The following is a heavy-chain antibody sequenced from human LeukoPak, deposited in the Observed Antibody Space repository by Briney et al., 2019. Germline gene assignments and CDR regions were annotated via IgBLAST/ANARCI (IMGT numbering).Heavy chain of an antibody. D-gene: IGHD1-26*01. CDR3: ARDRSGSYKGLGAFDI. V-gene: IGHV3-30-3*01. CDR1: GFTFSSYA. Sequence: GGSLRLSCAASGFTFSSYAMHWVRQAPGKGLEWVAVISYDGSNKYYADSVKGRLTISRDNSKNTLYLQMNSLRAEDTAVYYCARDRSGSYKGLGAFDIWGQGTMITVSS. J-gene: IGHJ3*02. CDR2: ISYDGSNK.